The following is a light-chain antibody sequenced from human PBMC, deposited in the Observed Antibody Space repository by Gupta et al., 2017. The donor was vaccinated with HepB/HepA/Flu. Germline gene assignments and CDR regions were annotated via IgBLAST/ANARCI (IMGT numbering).Light chain of an antibody. CDR1: SNNVGNEG. J-gene: IGLJ2*01. CDR3: SAWDRSHNIPV. Sequence: AGLTQPPSLSTDLGPTATLTCTGNSNNVGNEGATWLQQHPGHPPKLLHYRNNNRPSGISEGFSVSRLGNTASLTITGRQTEEEADYYCSAWDRSHNIPVLGGGTKLTVL. V-gene: IGLV10-54*04. CDR2: RNN.